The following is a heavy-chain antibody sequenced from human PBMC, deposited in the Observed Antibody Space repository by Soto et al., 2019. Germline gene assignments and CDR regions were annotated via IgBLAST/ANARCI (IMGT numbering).Heavy chain of an antibody. D-gene: IGHD3-22*01. CDR2: ISSSSSTI. J-gene: IGHJ4*02. Sequence: LRLSCAASGFTFSSYSMNWVRQAPGKGLEWVSYISSSSSTIYYADSVKGRFTISRDNAKNSLYLQMNSLRDEDTAVYYCARDTHYYDSSGYYWPHFDYWGQGTLVTVSS. V-gene: IGHV3-48*02. CDR3: ARDTHYYDSSGYYWPHFDY. CDR1: GFTFSSYS.